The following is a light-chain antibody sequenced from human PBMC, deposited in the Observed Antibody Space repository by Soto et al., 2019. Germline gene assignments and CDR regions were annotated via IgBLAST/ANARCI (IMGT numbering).Light chain of an antibody. V-gene: IGLV2-8*01. CDR2: EVT. CDR3: CSHAGSKNYYL. Sequence: QSALTQPPSASGSPGQSVTISCTGSSSDIGGYDFVSWYQQHPGKVPKLLIYEVTKRPSGVPDRFSGSKSGNTASLTVSGLQADDEAVYYCCSHAGSKNYYLFGPGTKLTVL. J-gene: IGLJ1*01. CDR1: SSDIGGYDF.